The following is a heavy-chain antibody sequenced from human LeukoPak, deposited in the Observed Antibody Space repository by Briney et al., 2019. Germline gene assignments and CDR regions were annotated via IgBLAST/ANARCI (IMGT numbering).Heavy chain of an antibody. D-gene: IGHD3-10*01. J-gene: IGHJ3*02. CDR1: GGSISNYY. V-gene: IGHV4-59*01. Sequence: SETLSLTCTVSGGSISNYYWSWVRQPPGKGLEWIGYIYYSGTTNYNPSLESRVTISVDTSKNQFSLNLSSVTAADTAVYYCARDGGCASGSCIWGQGTMVTVSS. CDR2: IYYSGTT. CDR3: ARDGGCASGSCI.